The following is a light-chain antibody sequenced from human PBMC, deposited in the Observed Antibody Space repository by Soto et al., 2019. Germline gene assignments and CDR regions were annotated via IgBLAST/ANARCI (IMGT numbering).Light chain of an antibody. CDR2: AAS. CDR3: QKYNSYYT. J-gene: IGKJ2*01. V-gene: IGKV1-12*01. Sequence: IQMTQSPSSVSASLGDRVTITCRASQGISSWLAWYQRKPGKAPKLLIYAASSLQSGVPSRFSGSGSGTDFTLTVSSLKPEDVATYYCQKYNSYYTFGQGTKVDIK. CDR1: QGISSW.